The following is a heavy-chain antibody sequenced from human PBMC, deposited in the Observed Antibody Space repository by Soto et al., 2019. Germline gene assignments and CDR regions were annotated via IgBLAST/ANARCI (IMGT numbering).Heavy chain of an antibody. CDR1: GGSISSGDYY. CDR3: ARVGRLGRWFDP. CDR2: IYYSGST. J-gene: IGHJ5*02. V-gene: IGHV4-30-4*01. D-gene: IGHD1-26*01. Sequence: SETLSLTCTVSGGSISSGDYYWSWIRQPPGKGLEWIGYIYYSGSTNYNPSLKSRVTISVDTSKNQFSLKLSSVTAADTAVYYCARVGRLGRWFDPWGQGTLVTVSS.